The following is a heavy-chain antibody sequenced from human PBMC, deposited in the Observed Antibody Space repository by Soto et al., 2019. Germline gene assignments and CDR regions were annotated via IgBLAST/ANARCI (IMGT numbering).Heavy chain of an antibody. CDR1: GGSISSGDYY. Sequence: QVQLQESGPGLVKPSQTLSLTCTVSGGSISSGDYYWSWIRQPPGKGLEWIGYIYYSGSTYYNPSLKSQVTISVDTSKNQFSLKLSSVTAADTAVYYCARERDVVVPAAQIYYYYGMDVWGQGTTVTVSS. D-gene: IGHD2-2*01. V-gene: IGHV4-30-4*01. CDR3: ARERDVVVPAAQIYYYYGMDV. CDR2: IYYSGST. J-gene: IGHJ6*02.